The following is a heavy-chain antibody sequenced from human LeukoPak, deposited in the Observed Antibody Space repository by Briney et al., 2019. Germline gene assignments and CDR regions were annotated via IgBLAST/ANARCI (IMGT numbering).Heavy chain of an antibody. Sequence: SETLSLTCAVSGGSISSSNWWSWVRQPPGKGLEWIGEINHSGSTNYNPSLKSRVTISVDTSKNQFSLKLSSVTAADTAVYYCARFPQVMIVVVNDAFDIWGQGTMVTVSS. CDR1: GGSISSSNW. V-gene: IGHV4-4*02. CDR2: INHSGST. D-gene: IGHD3-22*01. CDR3: ARFPQVMIVVVNDAFDI. J-gene: IGHJ3*02.